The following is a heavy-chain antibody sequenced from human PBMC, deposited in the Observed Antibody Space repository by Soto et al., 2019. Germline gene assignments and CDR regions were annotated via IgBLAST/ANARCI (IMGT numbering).Heavy chain of an antibody. CDR3: ARHGFGSDWYASWDY. CDR1: GGSINSYY. V-gene: IGHV4-59*08. D-gene: IGHD6-19*01. CDR2: IHYSGTT. Sequence: QVQLQESGPGLVKPSETLSLTCTVSGGSINSYYWSWLRQSPEKGLEWIGYIHYSGTTNYNPSLKSRATMSVDTSKNQFSLKLSSVTVADTAIYYCARHGFGSDWYASWDYWGQGTLVTVSS. J-gene: IGHJ4*02.